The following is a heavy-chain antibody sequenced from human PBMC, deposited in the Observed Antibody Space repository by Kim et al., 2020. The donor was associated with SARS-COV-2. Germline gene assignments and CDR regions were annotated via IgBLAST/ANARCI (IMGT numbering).Heavy chain of an antibody. CDR3: ATDKRATYYDILTGYYTDYYYGMDV. CDR1: GYTLTELS. Sequence: ASVKVSCKVSGYTLTELSMHWVRQAPGKGLEWMGGFDPEDGETIYAQKFQGRVTMTEDTSTDTAYMELSSLRSEDTAVYYCATDKRATYYDILTGYYTDYYYGMDVWGQGTTVTVSS. D-gene: IGHD3-9*01. CDR2: FDPEDGET. V-gene: IGHV1-24*01. J-gene: IGHJ6*02.